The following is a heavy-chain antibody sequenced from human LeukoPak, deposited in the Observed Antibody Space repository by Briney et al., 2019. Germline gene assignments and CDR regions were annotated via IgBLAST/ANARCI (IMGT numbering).Heavy chain of an antibody. V-gene: IGHV1-69*06. D-gene: IGHD3-22*01. CDR1: GGTFSSFA. CDR2: LIPICGTA. J-gene: IGHJ3*02. CDR3: ARVLGVDSSGYYYDAFDI. Sequence: SVKVSCKASGGTFSSFAIRGVRQAPGQGLEWMGGLIPICGTANYAQKFQGRVTITADKSTSTAYMELSSLRSEDTAVYYCARVLGVDSSGYYYDAFDIWGQGTMVTVSS.